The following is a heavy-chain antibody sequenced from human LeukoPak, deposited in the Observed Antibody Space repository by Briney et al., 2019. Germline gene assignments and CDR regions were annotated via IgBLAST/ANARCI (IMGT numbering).Heavy chain of an antibody. V-gene: IGHV1-18*01. Sequence: ASVKVFCKASGYTFTTYNINWVRQAPGQGLEGMGWISGYNGNTNYAQKLQGRVTMTTDTSTSTAYMELRSLKSDDTAVYYCASLKNYYDSSGYLVTDAFDIWGQGTMVTVSS. D-gene: IGHD3-22*01. J-gene: IGHJ3*02. CDR2: ISGYNGNT. CDR1: GYTFTTYN. CDR3: ASLKNYYDSSGYLVTDAFDI.